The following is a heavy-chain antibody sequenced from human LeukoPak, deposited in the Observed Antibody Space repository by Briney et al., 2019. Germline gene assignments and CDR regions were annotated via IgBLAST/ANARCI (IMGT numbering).Heavy chain of an antibody. V-gene: IGHV3-66*01. D-gene: IGHD3-22*01. Sequence: GGSLRLSCAGSGFTVSSNYMSWVRQAPGKGLEWVSVIYSGDSTYYADSVKGRFIISRDNSKNTVYLQMNSLRAEDTAVYYCARGKKDSSGYYYPVDYWGQGTLVTVSS. J-gene: IGHJ4*02. CDR2: IYSGDST. CDR3: ARGKKDSSGYYYPVDY. CDR1: GFTVSSNY.